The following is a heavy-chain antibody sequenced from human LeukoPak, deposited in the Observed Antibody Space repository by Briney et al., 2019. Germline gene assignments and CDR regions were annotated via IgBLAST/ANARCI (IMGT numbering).Heavy chain of an antibody. Sequence: ASVKVSCKASGYTFTSYGISWVRQAPGQGLEWMGWISAYNGNTNYAQKLQGRVTMTTDTSTSTAYMELRSLRSEDTAVYYCALTHFRYFDWLLAIDYWGQGTLVTVSS. CDR3: ALTHFRYFDWLLAIDY. CDR1: GYTFTSYG. CDR2: ISAYNGNT. D-gene: IGHD3-9*01. V-gene: IGHV1-18*04. J-gene: IGHJ4*02.